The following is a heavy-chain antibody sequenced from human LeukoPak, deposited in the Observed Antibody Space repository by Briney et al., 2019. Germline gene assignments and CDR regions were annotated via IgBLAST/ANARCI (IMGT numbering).Heavy chain of an antibody. J-gene: IGHJ5*02. CDR2: IYYSGST. Sequence: SSETLSLTCTVSGGSISSNSYYWGWIRQPPGKGLEWIGYIYYSGSTYYNPSLKSRVTISVDTSKNQFSLKLSSVTAADTAVYYCATLELFQTTRGNWFDPWGQGTLVTVSS. CDR1: GGSISSNSYY. CDR3: ATLELFQTTRGNWFDP. V-gene: IGHV4-30-4*08. D-gene: IGHD3-10*01.